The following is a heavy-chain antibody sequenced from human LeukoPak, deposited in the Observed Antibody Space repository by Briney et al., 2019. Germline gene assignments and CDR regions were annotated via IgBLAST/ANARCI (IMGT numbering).Heavy chain of an antibody. CDR1: GYTFTSYD. D-gene: IGHD2-21*01. J-gene: IGHJ5*02. V-gene: IGHV1-8*01. CDR2: MNPNSGNT. Sequence: ASVKVSCKASGYTFTSYDLNWVRQATGQGPEWIGWMNPNSGNTGYAQKFQGRVTLTRSTSISTAYMELRSLTSEDTAVYYCARDYGGNSVWFDPWGQGTLVTVSS. CDR3: ARDYGGNSVWFDP.